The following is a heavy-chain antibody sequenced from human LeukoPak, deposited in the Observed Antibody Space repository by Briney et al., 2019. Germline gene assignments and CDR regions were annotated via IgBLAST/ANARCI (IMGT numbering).Heavy chain of an antibody. D-gene: IGHD3-9*01. V-gene: IGHV3-30*03. CDR3: AREKGRYFDWSVSRDDAFDI. Sequence: AGGSLRLSCAASGFTFSSYGMHWVRQAPGKGLEWVAVISYDGSNKYYADSVKGRFTISRDNSKNTLYLQMNSLRAEDTAVYYCAREKGRYFDWSVSRDDAFDIWGQGTMVTVSS. CDR2: ISYDGSNK. CDR1: GFTFSSYG. J-gene: IGHJ3*02.